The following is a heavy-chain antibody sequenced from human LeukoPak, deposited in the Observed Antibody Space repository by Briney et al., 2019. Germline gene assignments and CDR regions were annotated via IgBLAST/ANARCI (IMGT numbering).Heavy chain of an antibody. CDR2: ISGSGGST. D-gene: IGHD4-17*01. J-gene: IGHJ6*02. Sequence: GGSLRLSCAASGFTFSSYAMSWVRQAPGKGLEWVSAISGSGGSTYYADSVKGRFTISRDNSKNTLYLQMNSLRAEDTAVYYCAKGTVTSLYYYYGMDVWGQRTTVTLYS. CDR1: GFTFSSYA. V-gene: IGHV3-23*01. CDR3: AKGTVTSLYYYYGMDV.